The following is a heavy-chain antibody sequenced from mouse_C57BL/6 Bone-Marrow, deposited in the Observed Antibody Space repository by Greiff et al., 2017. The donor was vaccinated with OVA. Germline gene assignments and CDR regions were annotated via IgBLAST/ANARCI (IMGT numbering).Heavy chain of an antibody. CDR2: IDPSDSYT. J-gene: IGHJ4*01. Sequence: QVQLKESGAELVMPGASVKLSCKASGYTFTSYWMHWVKQRPGQGLEWIGEIDPSDSYTNYNQKFKGKSTLTVDKSSSTAYMQLSSLTSEDSAVYYCARGFITTVVGDYYAMDYWGQGTSVTVSS. D-gene: IGHD1-1*01. CDR3: ARGFITTVVGDYYAMDY. V-gene: IGHV1-69*01. CDR1: GYTFTSYW.